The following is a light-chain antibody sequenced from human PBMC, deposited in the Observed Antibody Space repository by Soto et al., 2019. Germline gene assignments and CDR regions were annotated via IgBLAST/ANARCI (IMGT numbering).Light chain of an antibody. Sequence: QSVLTQPASASGTPGQRVTISCSGSSSNIGSNYVYWYQQLPGTAPKLLIYRNNQRPSGVPDRFSGSKSGTSASLAISGLRSEDEADYYCAAWDDSLSVRYVFGTGTKVTVL. J-gene: IGLJ1*01. CDR2: RNN. CDR3: AAWDDSLSVRYV. CDR1: SSNIGSNY. V-gene: IGLV1-47*01.